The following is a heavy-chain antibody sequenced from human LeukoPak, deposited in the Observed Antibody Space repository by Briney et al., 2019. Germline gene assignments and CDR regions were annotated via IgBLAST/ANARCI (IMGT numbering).Heavy chain of an antibody. J-gene: IGHJ4*02. CDR3: ARLTGY. CDR2: ISSSSSTI. Sequence: GGSLRLSCAASGFTFSSYSMNWVRQAPGKGLEWVSYISSSSSTIYYADSVKGRFTISRDNSKNTLYLQMNSLRAEDTAVYYCARLTGYWGQGTLVTVSS. CDR1: GFTFSSYS. V-gene: IGHV3-48*04.